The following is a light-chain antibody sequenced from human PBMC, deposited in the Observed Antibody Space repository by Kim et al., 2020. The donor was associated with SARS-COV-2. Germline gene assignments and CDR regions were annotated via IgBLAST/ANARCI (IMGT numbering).Light chain of an antibody. CDR1: NIGSKS. CDR2: YDS. Sequence: SYELTQPPSVSVAPGKTARITCGGNNIGSKSVHWYQQKPGQAPVLVIYYDSDRPSGIPERFSGSNSENTATLTISRVEAGDEADYYCQVWDSSGDHPVFG. CDR3: QVWDSSGDHPV. J-gene: IGLJ3*02. V-gene: IGLV3-21*04.